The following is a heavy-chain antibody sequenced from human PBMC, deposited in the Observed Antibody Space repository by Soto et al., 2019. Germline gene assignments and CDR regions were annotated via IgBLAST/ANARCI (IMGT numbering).Heavy chain of an antibody. D-gene: IGHD3-22*01. J-gene: IGHJ4*02. CDR3: AAGLPYYYDSSGPDY. CDR1: GGSISSYY. CDR2: IYYSGST. V-gene: IGHV4-59*01. Sequence: SETLSLTCTVSGGSISSYYWSWIRQPPGKGLEWIGYIYYSGSTNYNPSLKSRVTISVDTSKNQFSLKLSSVTAADTAVYYCAAGLPYYYDSSGPDYWGQGTLVTVSS.